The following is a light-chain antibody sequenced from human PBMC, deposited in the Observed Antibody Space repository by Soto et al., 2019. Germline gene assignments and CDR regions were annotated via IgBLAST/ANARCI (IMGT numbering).Light chain of an antibody. CDR1: QDISNY. CDR2: DAS. V-gene: IGKV1-33*01. CDR3: QQYNSWPWT. Sequence: DIQLTQSPSSLSASVGDRVTITCQASQDISNYLNWYQQKPGKAPKLLIYDASNLETGVPSRFSGSGSGTEFTLTISSLQPDDFATYYCQQYNSWPWTFGQGTKVDIK. J-gene: IGKJ1*01.